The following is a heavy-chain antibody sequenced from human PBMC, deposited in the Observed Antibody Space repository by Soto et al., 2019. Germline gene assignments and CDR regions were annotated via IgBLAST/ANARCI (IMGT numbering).Heavy chain of an antibody. Sequence: QVQLQESGPGLVKPSQTLSLTCTFSGGSINSGGYCWSWILQHPGKGLDWIGCISYGGSTSYNPSLKSRVTISVDTSKNQFSLKLTSVTAADTAVYYCSRGILVWGQGALITVSS. J-gene: IGHJ4*02. V-gene: IGHV4-31*03. CDR3: SRGILV. D-gene: IGHD5-18*01. CDR2: ISYGGST. CDR1: GGSINSGGYC.